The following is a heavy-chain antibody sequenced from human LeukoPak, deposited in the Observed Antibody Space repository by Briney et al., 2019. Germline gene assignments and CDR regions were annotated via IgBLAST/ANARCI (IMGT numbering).Heavy chain of an antibody. CDR3: ARAQFGINWFDP. CDR2: IIPIFGTA. CDR1: GGTFSSYA. J-gene: IGHJ5*02. D-gene: IGHD5-24*01. V-gene: IGHV1-69*05. Sequence: ASAKVSCKASGGTFSSYAISWARQAPGQGLEWMGGIIPIFGTANYAQKFQGRVTITTDESTSTAYMELSSLRSEDTAVYYCARAQFGINWFDPWGQGTLVTVSS.